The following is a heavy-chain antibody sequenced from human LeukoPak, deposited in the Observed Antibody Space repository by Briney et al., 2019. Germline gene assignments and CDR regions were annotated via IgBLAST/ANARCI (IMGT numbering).Heavy chain of an antibody. Sequence: GGSLRLSCAGSGFTLSSYSMNWVRQAPGKGLEWVSAISGSGGSTYYADSVKGRFTISRDNSKNTLYLQMNSLRAEDTAVYYCANIYGSGSYQPPLDYWGQGTLVTVSS. CDR2: ISGSGGST. D-gene: IGHD3-10*01. V-gene: IGHV3-23*01. CDR3: ANIYGSGSYQPPLDY. CDR1: GFTLSSYS. J-gene: IGHJ4*02.